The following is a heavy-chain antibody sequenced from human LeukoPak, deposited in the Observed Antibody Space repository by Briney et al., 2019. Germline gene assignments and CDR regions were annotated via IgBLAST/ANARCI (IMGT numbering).Heavy chain of an antibody. CDR1: GFTFSNYA. V-gene: IGHV3-23*01. J-gene: IGHJ4*02. CDR3: AKSPGYYDSSGYPTYYFDY. D-gene: IGHD3-22*01. Sequence: GGSLRLSCAASGFTFSNYAMSWVRQAPGKGLEWVSVISGSGGSTYYADSVKGRFTISRDNSKNMLYLQMNSLRAEDTAIYYCAKSPGYYDSSGYPTYYFDYWGQGTLVTVSS. CDR2: ISGSGGST.